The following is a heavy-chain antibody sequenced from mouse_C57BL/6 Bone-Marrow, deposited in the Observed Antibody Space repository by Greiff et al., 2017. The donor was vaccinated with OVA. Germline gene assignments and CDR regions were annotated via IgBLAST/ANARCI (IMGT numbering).Heavy chain of an antibody. V-gene: IGHV5-4*01. CDR3: AGDRRLRWYYDV. CDR1: GFTFSSYA. Sequence: EVQLVESGGGLVKPGGSLKLSCAASGFTFSSYAMSWVRQTPEKRLEWVATISDGGSYTYYPDNVKGRFTISRDNAKNNLYLQMSHLKSEDTAMYYCAGDRRLRWYYDVWGTGTTVTVSS. CDR2: ISDGGSYT. J-gene: IGHJ1*03. D-gene: IGHD2-4*01.